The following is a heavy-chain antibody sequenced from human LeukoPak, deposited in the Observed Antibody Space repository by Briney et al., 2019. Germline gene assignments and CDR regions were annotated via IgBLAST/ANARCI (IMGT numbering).Heavy chain of an antibody. V-gene: IGHV3-7*01. CDR2: IKQDGSEK. D-gene: IGHD5-18*01. CDR3: ARGGGRGYSSGKSDY. Sequence: GGSLRLSCAASGFTFSTYWMSWVRQAPGKGLEWVANIKQDGSEKYYVDSVKGRFTISRDNSKNSLYLQVNSLRAEDTAVYYCARGGGRGYSSGKSDYWGQGTLVTVSS. J-gene: IGHJ4*02. CDR1: GFTFSTYW.